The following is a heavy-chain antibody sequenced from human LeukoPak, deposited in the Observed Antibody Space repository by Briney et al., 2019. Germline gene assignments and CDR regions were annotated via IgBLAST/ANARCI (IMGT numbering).Heavy chain of an antibody. V-gene: IGHV3-30*02. J-gene: IGHJ4*02. CDR3: AKDMSGWTYFDY. D-gene: IGHD6-19*01. CDR2: IRYDGSNE. Sequence: GGSLRLSCAASGFTFSSYGMHWVRQAPGKGLEWVAFIRYDGSNEYYADSVKGRFTISRDNSKSTLYLQMNSLRAEDTAVYYCAKDMSGWTYFDYWGQGTLVTVSS. CDR1: GFTFSSYG.